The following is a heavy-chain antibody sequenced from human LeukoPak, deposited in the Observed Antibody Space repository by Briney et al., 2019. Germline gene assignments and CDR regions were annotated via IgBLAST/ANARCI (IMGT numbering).Heavy chain of an antibody. V-gene: IGHV3-48*02. D-gene: IGHD5-12*01. J-gene: IGHJ5*02. CDR1: GFTFSSYT. CDR3: ARGGGYDLGNWFDT. Sequence: PGGSLRLSCAASGFTFSSYTMNWVRQTPGKGLEWVSYISGSSSSIYYADSVKGRFTISRDNAKNSLYLQMNSLSDEDTAVYYCARGGGYDLGNWFDTWGQGTLVTGSS. CDR2: ISGSSSSI.